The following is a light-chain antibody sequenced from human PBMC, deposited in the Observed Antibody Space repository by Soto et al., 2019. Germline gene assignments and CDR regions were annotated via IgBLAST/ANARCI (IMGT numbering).Light chain of an antibody. CDR1: QSVSSYS. J-gene: IGKJ1*01. V-gene: IGKV3-20*01. Sequence: EIVLTQSPGTLSLSPGERVTLSCRASQSVSSYSLAWYQQKPGQAPRLLFYGASIRATGIPDRFTGSGSGTDFSLTVSRLEPEDFAVYYFQQYSISPWTFGQGTKVEFK. CDR2: GAS. CDR3: QQYSISPWT.